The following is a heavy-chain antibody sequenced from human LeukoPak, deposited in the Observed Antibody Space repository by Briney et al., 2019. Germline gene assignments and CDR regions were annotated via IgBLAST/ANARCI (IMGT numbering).Heavy chain of an antibody. J-gene: IGHJ4*02. Sequence: GRSLRLSCAASGFTFSSYWMHWVRQVRGKGLVWVSLINNDESTTTYADSVKGRFNISRDNTKNTLYLQMNSLRAEDTAVYYCARDTIAAPGDIDYWGQGTLVTVSS. V-gene: IGHV3-74*01. CDR2: INNDESTT. CDR3: ARDTIAAPGDIDY. CDR1: GFTFSSYW. D-gene: IGHD6-13*01.